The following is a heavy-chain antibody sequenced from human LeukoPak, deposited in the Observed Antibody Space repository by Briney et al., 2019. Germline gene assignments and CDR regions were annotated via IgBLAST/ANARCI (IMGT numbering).Heavy chain of an antibody. V-gene: IGHV4-4*07. D-gene: IGHD2-2*02. Sequence: SETLSLTCTVSGGSISSYYWSWIRQPAGKGLEWIGRIYTSGSTNYNPSLKSRVTMSVDTSKNQFSLKLSSVTAADTAVYYCARAWVYCSSTSCYTESLVSWFDPWGQGTLVTVSS. CDR2: IYTSGST. J-gene: IGHJ5*02. CDR1: GGSISSYY. CDR3: ARAWVYCSSTSCYTESLVSWFDP.